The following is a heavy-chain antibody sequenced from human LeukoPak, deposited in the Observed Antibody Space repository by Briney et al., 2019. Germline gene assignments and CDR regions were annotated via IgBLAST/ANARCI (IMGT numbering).Heavy chain of an antibody. J-gene: IGHJ4*02. CDR1: GFTFSDYS. D-gene: IGHD5-12*01. Sequence: GGSLRPSCAAYGFTFSDYSINWVRQAPGKGREWVSYISSSSSIKYYADSVKGRFTISRDNAKNSLYLQMNSLRDEDTAVYYCARVEGGYSGYNLGFGIDYWGQGTLVTVSS. CDR3: ARVEGGYSGYNLGFGIDY. CDR2: ISSSSSIK. V-gene: IGHV3-48*02.